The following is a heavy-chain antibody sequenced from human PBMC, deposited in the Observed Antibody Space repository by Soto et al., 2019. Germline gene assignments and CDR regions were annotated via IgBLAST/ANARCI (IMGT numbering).Heavy chain of an antibody. CDR3: ARSIAAAGSWWFDP. CDR2: IYYSGST. J-gene: IGHJ5*02. V-gene: IGHV4-59*08. CDR1: GGSISSYY. D-gene: IGHD6-13*01. Sequence: SETLSLTCTVSGGSISSYYWSWIRQPPGKGLEWIGYIYYSGSTNYNPSLKSRVTISVDTSKNQFSLKLSSVTAADTAVYYRARSIAAAGSWWFDPWGQGTLVTVSS.